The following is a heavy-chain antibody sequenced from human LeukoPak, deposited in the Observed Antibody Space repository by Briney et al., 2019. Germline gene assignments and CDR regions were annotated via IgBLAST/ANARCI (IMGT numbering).Heavy chain of an antibody. CDR3: ASGVAAASLLYYYYYYMDV. Sequence: SVKVSCKASGGTFSSYAISWVRQAPGQGLEWMGGIIPIFGTANYAQKFQGRVTITADKSTSTAYMELSSLRSEDTAVYYCASGVAAASLLYYYYYYMDVWGKGTTVTVSS. V-gene: IGHV1-69*06. D-gene: IGHD6-13*01. J-gene: IGHJ6*03. CDR2: IIPIFGTA. CDR1: GGTFSSYA.